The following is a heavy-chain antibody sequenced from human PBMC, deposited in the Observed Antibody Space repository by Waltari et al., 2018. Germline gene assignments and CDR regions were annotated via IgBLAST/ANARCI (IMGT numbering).Heavy chain of an antibody. CDR3: ASGASSGWYY. V-gene: IGHV4-34*01. J-gene: IGHJ4*02. D-gene: IGHD6-19*01. CDR1: GGSFSGYY. Sequence: QVQLQQRGAGLLKPSETLSFTCAVYGGSFSGYYWSWLRQPPGKVLEWIGEINHSGVTHYSPSLKSRVTIAVDTSKNQFFLKMSSVTAVDTAVYYCASGASSGWYYWGQGTLVTVSS. CDR2: INHSGVT.